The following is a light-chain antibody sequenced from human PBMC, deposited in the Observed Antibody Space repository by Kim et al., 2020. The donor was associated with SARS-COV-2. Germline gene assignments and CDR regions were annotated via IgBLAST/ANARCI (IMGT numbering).Light chain of an antibody. J-gene: IGLJ3*02. CDR2: SNS. CDR3: ATWDDSLSAGV. CDR1: SSNIGSHY. V-gene: IGLV1-47*02. Sequence: QSVLTQTPSASGTPGQTVTISCSGSSSNIGSHYIYWYQQLPGTAPKLLIWSNSQRPSGVPDRFSGSKSGTSASLAISGLRSEDEADYYCATWDDSLSAGVFGGGTQLNVL.